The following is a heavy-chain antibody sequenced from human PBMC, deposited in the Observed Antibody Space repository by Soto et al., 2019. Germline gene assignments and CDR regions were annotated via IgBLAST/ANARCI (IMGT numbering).Heavy chain of an antibody. J-gene: IGHJ3*02. CDR2: IIPILGIA. D-gene: IGHD2-15*01. V-gene: IGHV1-69*02. CDR1: GGTFSSYT. Sequence: QVQLVQSGAEVKKPGSSVKVSCKASGGTFSSYTISWVRQAPGQGLEWMGRIIPILGIANYAQKFQGRVTITADKSTSTAYMELSSLRSEDTVVYYCARAGGGYCSGGSCYPDAFDIWGQGTMVTVSS. CDR3: ARAGGGYCSGGSCYPDAFDI.